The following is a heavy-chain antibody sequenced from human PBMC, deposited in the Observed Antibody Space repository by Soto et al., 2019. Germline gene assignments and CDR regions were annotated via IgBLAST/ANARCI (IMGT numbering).Heavy chain of an antibody. D-gene: IGHD3-22*01. CDR1: GGSISSGGYY. CDR3: ARDSYYDSSGYKPYGYFDY. J-gene: IGHJ4*02. V-gene: IGHV4-31*03. Sequence: QVQLQESGPGLVKPSQTLSLTCTVSGGSISSGGYYWSWIRQHPGKGLEWLGYIYYSGSTYYNPSLKSRVTISVDTSKNQFSLKLSSVTAADTAVYYCARDSYYDSSGYKPYGYFDYWGQGTLVTVSS. CDR2: IYYSGST.